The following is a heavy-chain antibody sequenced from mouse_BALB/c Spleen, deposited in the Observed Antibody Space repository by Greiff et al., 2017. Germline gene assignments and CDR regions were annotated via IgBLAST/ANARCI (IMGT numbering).Heavy chain of an antibody. Sequence: VQLQQSGAELVRPGTSVKVSCKASGYAFTNYLIEWVKQRPGQGLEWIGVINPGSGGTNYNEKFKGKATLTADKSSSTAYMQLSSLTSDDSAVYFCARWWDYFDYWGQGTTLTVSS. CDR2: INPGSGGT. D-gene: IGHD1-1*02. V-gene: IGHV1-54*01. J-gene: IGHJ2*01. CDR1: GYAFTNYL. CDR3: ARWWDYFDY.